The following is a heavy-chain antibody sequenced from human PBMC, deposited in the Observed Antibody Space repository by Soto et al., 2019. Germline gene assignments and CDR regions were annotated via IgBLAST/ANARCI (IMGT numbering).Heavy chain of an antibody. Sequence: PGGSLRLSCAASGFTFDDYTMHWVRQAPGKGLEWVSLISWDGGSTYYADSVKGRFTISRDNSKNSLYLQMNSLRTEDTALYYCAKDMNPPPIPDLNYDFWSGPPHYYYYYGMDVWGQGTTVTVSS. J-gene: IGHJ6*02. V-gene: IGHV3-43*01. D-gene: IGHD3-3*01. CDR2: ISWDGGST. CDR3: AKDMNPPPIPDLNYDFWSGPPHYYYYYGMDV. CDR1: GFTFDDYT.